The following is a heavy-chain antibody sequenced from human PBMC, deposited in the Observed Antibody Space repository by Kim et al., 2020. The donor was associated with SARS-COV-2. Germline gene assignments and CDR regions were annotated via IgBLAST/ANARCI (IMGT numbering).Heavy chain of an antibody. V-gene: IGHV3-48*03. CDR2: ISSSGRTI. CDR1: GLTFSSYE. J-gene: IGHJ1*01. D-gene: IGHD3-22*01. CDR3: ASGYYYDSSGYYYADGVQH. Sequence: GGSLRLSCAASGLTFSSYEMNWVRQAPGKGLEWVSYISSSGRTIYYADSVKGRFTISRDNAKNSLYLQMNSLRAEDTAVYYCASGYYYDSSGYYYADGVQHWGQGTLVTVSS.